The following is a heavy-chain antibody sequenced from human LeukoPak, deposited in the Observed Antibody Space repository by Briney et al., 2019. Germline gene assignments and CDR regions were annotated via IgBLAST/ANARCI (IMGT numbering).Heavy chain of an antibody. Sequence: GGSLRLSCAASGFTFSSYWMHWVRQAPGKGLVWVSRINSDGSSTSYADSVKGRFTISRDNAKNTLYLQMNSLRAEDTAVYYCARDRFPLAYCGGDCYPYGMDVWGQGTTVTVSS. CDR3: ARDRFPLAYCGGDCYPYGMDV. CDR1: GFTFSSYW. D-gene: IGHD2-21*02. CDR2: INSDGSST. V-gene: IGHV3-74*01. J-gene: IGHJ6*02.